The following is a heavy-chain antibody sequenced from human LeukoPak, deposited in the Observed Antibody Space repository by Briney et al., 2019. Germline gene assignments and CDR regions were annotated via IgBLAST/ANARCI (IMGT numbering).Heavy chain of an antibody. CDR2: ISAYNGKT. J-gene: IGHJ4*02. CDR3: ARGGTYYPSIDY. Sequence: GASVKVSCKTSGYTFTSTYINWVRQAPGQGLEWMGWISAYNGKTNYAQKFQGRVTMTTDSSTSTASMDLTSLRPDDTAVYYCARGGTYYPSIDYWGQGTLATVSS. D-gene: IGHD1-26*01. CDR1: GYTFTSTY. V-gene: IGHV1-18*01.